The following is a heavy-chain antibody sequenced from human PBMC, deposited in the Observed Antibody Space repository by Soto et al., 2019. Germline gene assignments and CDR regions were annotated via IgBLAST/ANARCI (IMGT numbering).Heavy chain of an antibody. CDR2: ISGSGGST. CDR3: AKATDYDFWSGYPGKGFDP. J-gene: IGHJ5*02. Sequence: GGSLRLSCAASGFTFSSYAMSWVRQAPGKGLEWVSAISGSGGSTYYADSVKGRFTISRDNSKNTLYLQMNSLRAEDTAVYYCAKATDYDFWSGYPGKGFDPWGQGTLVTVSS. D-gene: IGHD3-3*01. CDR1: GFTFSSYA. V-gene: IGHV3-23*01.